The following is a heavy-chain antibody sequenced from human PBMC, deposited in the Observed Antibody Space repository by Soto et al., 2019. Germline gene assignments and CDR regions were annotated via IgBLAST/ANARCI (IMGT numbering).Heavy chain of an antibody. V-gene: IGHV3-74*01. Sequence: GSLRLSCAASGFTFSSYWMHWVRQAPGKGLVWVSRINSDGSSTSYADSVKGRFTISRDNAKNTLYLQMNSLRAEDTAVYYCARGPITIFGVVIIGQTRFDPWGQGTLVTVSS. J-gene: IGHJ5*02. CDR3: ARGPITIFGVVIIGQTRFDP. CDR1: GFTFSSYW. D-gene: IGHD3-3*01. CDR2: INSDGSST.